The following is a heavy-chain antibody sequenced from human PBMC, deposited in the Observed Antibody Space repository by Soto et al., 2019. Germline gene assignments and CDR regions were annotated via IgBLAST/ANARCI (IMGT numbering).Heavy chain of an antibody. CDR2: IIPINGIA. CDR1: GGTFSSYT. V-gene: IGHV1-69*04. Sequence: ASVKVSCKASGGTFSSYTISWVRQAPGQGLEWMGRIIPINGIANYSQKFQGRVTITRDKSASTAYMELSSLRSEDTAVYYCARDPTGPDNWGQGTLVTVSS. J-gene: IGHJ4*02. CDR3: ARDPTGPDN.